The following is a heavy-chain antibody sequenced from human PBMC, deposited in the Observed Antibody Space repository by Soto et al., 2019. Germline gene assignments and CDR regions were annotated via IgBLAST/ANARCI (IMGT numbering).Heavy chain of an antibody. V-gene: IGHV4-34*01. CDR3: ARVPPRYSKTYDY. D-gene: IGHD6-13*01. CDR2: INHSGST. J-gene: IGHJ4*02. Sequence: SETLSLTCAVYGGSFSGYYWSWIRQPPGKGLEWIGEINHSGSTNYNPSLKSRVTISVDTSKNQFSLKLNSVTAADTAVYYCARVPPRYSKTYDYWGQGTLVTVSS. CDR1: GGSFSGYY.